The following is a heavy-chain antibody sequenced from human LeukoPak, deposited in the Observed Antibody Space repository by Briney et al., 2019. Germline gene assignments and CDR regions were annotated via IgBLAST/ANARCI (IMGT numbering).Heavy chain of an antibody. D-gene: IGHD3-3*01. CDR3: ARDLRIRFLEWLSARGFDY. CDR1: GFTFSSYS. Sequence: GGSLRLSCAASGFTFSSYSMNWVRQAPGKGLEWVSSISTSSSYIYYADSVKGRFTISRDNAKNSLYLQMNSLRAEDTAVYYCARDLRIRFLEWLSARGFDYWGQGTLVTVSS. V-gene: IGHV3-21*01. J-gene: IGHJ4*02. CDR2: ISTSSSYI.